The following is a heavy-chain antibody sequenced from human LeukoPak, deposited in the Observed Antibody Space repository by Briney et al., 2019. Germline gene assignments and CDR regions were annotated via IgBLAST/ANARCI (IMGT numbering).Heavy chain of an antibody. V-gene: IGHV4-30-4*01. J-gene: IGHJ4*02. D-gene: IGHD4-11*01. Sequence: SETLSLTCTVSGDSINSGHYYWSWIRQPPGRGLEWIGYIYYSGSTYYNPSLKSRVTISVDTSKRQFSLNLNSVTAADTAVYYCARVVYSDYAPDHFDYWGQGTLVTVSS. CDR3: ARVVYSDYAPDHFDY. CDR1: GDSINSGHYY. CDR2: IYYSGST.